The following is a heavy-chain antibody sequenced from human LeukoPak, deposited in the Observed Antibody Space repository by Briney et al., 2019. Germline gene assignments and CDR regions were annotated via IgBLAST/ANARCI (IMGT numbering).Heavy chain of an antibody. CDR3: ARRKNDAFDI. V-gene: IGHV4-39*01. J-gene: IGHJ3*02. Sequence: PSETLSLTCTVSGGSISSSSYYWGWIRQPPGKGLEWIGNIYYSGSTYYNPSLKSRVTISVDTSKNQFSLKLSSVTAADTTMYYCARRKNDAFDIWGQGTVVTVSS. CDR2: IYYSGST. CDR1: GGSISSSSYY.